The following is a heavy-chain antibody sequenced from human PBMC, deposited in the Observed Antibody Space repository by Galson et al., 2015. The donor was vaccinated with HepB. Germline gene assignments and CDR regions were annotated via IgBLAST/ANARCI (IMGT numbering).Heavy chain of an antibody. CDR1: GFTFSSYS. CDR3: ARDIGGLIFGVVHYYYYYMDV. J-gene: IGHJ6*03. V-gene: IGHV3-21*01. CDR2: ISSSSSYI. Sequence: SLRLSCAASGFTFSSYSMNWVRQAPGKGLEWVSSISSSSSYIYYADSVKGRFTISRDNAKNSLYLQMNSLRAEDTAVYYCARDIGGLIFGVVHYYYYYMDVWGKGTTVTVSS. D-gene: IGHD3-3*02.